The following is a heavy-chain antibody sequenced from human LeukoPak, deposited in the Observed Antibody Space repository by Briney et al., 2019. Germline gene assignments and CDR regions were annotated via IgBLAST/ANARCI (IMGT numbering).Heavy chain of an antibody. V-gene: IGHV3-48*01. Sequence: SGGSLRLSCAASGFTFSSYSMNWVRQAPGKGLEWVSYISSSSSTIYYADSVKGRFTISRDNAKNSLYLQMNSLRAEDTAVYYCARDVKARYCSGGSCYPDYFDYWGQGTLVTVSS. J-gene: IGHJ4*02. CDR3: ARDVKARYCSGGSCYPDYFDY. CDR2: ISSSSSTI. CDR1: GFTFSSYS. D-gene: IGHD2-15*01.